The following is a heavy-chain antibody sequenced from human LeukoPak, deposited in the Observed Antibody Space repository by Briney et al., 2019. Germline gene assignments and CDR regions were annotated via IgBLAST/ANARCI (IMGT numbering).Heavy chain of an antibody. CDR1: GYTFTSYD. J-gene: IGHJ6*04. Sequence: AASVKVSCKASGYTFTSYDMHWVRQAPGQGLEWMGWINPNSGGTNYAQKFQGRVTMTRDTSISTAYMELSRLRSDDTAVYYCARNKGSGRGLDVWGKGTTVTISS. CDR2: INPNSGGT. CDR3: ARNKGSGRGLDV. D-gene: IGHD3-10*01. V-gene: IGHV1-2*02.